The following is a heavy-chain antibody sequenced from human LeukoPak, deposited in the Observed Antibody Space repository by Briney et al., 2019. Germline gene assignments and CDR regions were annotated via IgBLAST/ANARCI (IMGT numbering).Heavy chain of an antibody. V-gene: IGHV4-39*07. D-gene: IGHD3-16*01. CDR3: ARIGRSLGEFVHPFFDY. CDR2: IYYSGST. Sequence: KPSETLSLTCTVSGGSISSSSYYWGWIRQPPGKGLEWIGSIYYSGSTYYNPSLKSRVTISVDTSKNQFSLKLSSVTAADTAVYYCARIGRSLGEFVHPFFDYWGQGTLVTVSS. J-gene: IGHJ4*02. CDR1: GGSISSSSYY.